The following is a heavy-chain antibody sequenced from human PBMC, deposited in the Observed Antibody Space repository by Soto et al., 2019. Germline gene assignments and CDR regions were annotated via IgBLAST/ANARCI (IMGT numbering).Heavy chain of an antibody. CDR1: GGSISSGGYY. V-gene: IGHV4-31*03. J-gene: IGHJ2*01. Sequence: QVQLQESGPGLVKPSQTLSLTCTVSGGSISSGGYYWSWIRQHPGKGLEWIGYIYYSGSTYYNPSLKRRVTISVDTSKNQFSLKLSSVTAAATAVYSCAREREGGDYGGPEEVAYWYFDLWGRGTLVTVSS. D-gene: IGHD4-17*01. CDR2: IYYSGST. CDR3: AREREGGDYGGPEEVAYWYFDL.